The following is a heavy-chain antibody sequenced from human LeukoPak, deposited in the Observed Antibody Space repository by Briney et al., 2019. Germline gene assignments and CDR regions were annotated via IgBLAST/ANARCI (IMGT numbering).Heavy chain of an antibody. CDR1: GFPFSSYG. Sequence: GGSLRLSCAASGFPFSSYGMHWVRQAPGKGLEWVARLVYDARSDYANSVKGRFSISRDSSKSTLFLDMSNLRVEDTALYYCARDLSAAFDFWGQGVLVTVSS. D-gene: IGHD6-19*01. CDR2: LVYDARS. V-gene: IGHV3-33*01. CDR3: ARDLSAAFDF. J-gene: IGHJ4*02.